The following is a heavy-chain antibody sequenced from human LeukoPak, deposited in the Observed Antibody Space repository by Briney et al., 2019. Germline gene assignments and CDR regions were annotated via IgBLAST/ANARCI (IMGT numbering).Heavy chain of an antibody. CDR2: ISGNGLST. D-gene: IGHD3-9*01. V-gene: IGHV3-23*01. CDR1: GFTFSSYA. Sequence: GGSLRLSCAASGFTFSSYAMSWVRQAPGKGLEWVSTISGNGLSTYYADSVKGRFTISRDNSMNTPYLQMNSLRAEDPAVYYCAVVPGANILTGHLLGYWGQGTLVTVSS. CDR3: AVVPGANILTGHLLGY. J-gene: IGHJ4*02.